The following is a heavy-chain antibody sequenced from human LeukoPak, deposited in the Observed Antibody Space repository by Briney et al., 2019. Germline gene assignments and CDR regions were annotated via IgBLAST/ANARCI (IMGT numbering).Heavy chain of an antibody. CDR1: GFTFSNYG. J-gene: IGHJ4*02. V-gene: IGHV3-30*03. CDR3: AMRGNTWYDC. CDR2: ISYDGSNK. D-gene: IGHD6-13*01. Sequence: GGSLRLSCAASGFTFSNYGMHWVRQAPGKGLEWVAVISYDGSNKYYADSVKGRFTISRDNSKNTVDLQMNSLRVEDTAVYYCAMRGNTWYDCWGQGTLVTVSS.